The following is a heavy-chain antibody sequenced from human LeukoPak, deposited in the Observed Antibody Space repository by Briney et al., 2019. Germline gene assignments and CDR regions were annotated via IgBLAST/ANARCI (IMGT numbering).Heavy chain of an antibody. CDR2: INPNSGGT. Sequence: ASVKVSCKTSGYSFTDYYMHWVRQAPGQGLEWMGWINPNSGGTSSAQTFQGRVTMTRDTSITTVYMEVRWLTSDDTAIYYCARADRLHGGPYLIGPWGQGTLVTVSS. J-gene: IGHJ5*02. CDR1: GYSFTDYY. CDR3: ARADRLHGGPYLIGP. V-gene: IGHV1-2*02. D-gene: IGHD2-21*01.